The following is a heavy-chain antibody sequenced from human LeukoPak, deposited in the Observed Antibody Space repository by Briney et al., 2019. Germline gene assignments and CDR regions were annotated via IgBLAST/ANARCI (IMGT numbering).Heavy chain of an antibody. CDR2: INPSGGST. CDR1: GYTFTSYY. V-gene: IGHV1-46*01. CDR3: ARDRTPNPDPIVVVPAAMDY. D-gene: IGHD2-2*01. J-gene: IGHJ4*02. Sequence: ASVKVSCKASGYTFTSYYMHWVRQAPGQGLEWMGIINPSGGSTSYAQKFQGRVTMTRDTSTSTVYMELSSLGSEDTAVYYCARDRTPNPDPIVVVPAAMDYWGQGTLVTVSS.